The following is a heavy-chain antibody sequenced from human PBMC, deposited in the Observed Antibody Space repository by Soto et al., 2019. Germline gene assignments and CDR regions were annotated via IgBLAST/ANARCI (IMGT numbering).Heavy chain of an antibody. CDR1: GFTFSSYA. V-gene: IGHV3-23*01. CDR2: ISGSDDST. J-gene: IGHJ4*02. D-gene: IGHD6-6*01. CDR3: AKRSSSSTFDY. Sequence: EVQLLESGGGLVQPGASLRLSCAASGFTFSSYAMSWVRQAPGKGLESVSVISGSDDSTYYADSVKGRFTISRDNSKNTLYLQMNSLRAEDTAVYYCAKRSSSSTFDYWGQGTLVTVSS.